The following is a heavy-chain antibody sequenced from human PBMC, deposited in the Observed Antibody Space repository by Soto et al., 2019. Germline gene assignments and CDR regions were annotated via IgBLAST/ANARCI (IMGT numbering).Heavy chain of an antibody. V-gene: IGHV1-46*01. D-gene: IGHD3-22*01. CDR2: ISPDGGST. CDR3: ARARRSSGYYYGY. J-gene: IGHJ4*02. Sequence: GASVKVSCKASGYTFTTYYMHWVRQAPGQGLEWMGIISPDGGSTSYAQKFQGRVTMTRDTSTSTVYMELSSLRSEDTAVYYCARARRSSGYYYGYWGQGTPVTVSS. CDR1: GYTFTTYY.